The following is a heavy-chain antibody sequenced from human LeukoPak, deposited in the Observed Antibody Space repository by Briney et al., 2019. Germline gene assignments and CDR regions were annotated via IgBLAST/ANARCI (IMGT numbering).Heavy chain of an antibody. V-gene: IGHV4-34*01. CDR2: INHSGST. D-gene: IGHD2-15*01. CDR1: GGSFSGYY. J-gene: IGHJ4*02. CDR3: ARIRGYCSGGSCYFIDY. Sequence: PSETLSLTCAVYGGSFSGYYWSWIRQPPGKGLEWIGEINHSGSTNYNPSLKSRVTISVDTSKNQFSLKLSSVTAADTAVYYCARIRGYCSGGSCYFIDYWGQGTLVTVSS.